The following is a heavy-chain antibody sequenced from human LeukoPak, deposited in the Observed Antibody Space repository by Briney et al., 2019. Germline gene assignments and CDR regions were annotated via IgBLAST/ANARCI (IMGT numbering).Heavy chain of an antibody. V-gene: IGHV1-46*01. J-gene: IGHJ6*03. CDR3: ARGGENYDFWSGSFYYYYYMDV. CDR2: INPSGGST. CDR1: GYTFTSYY. Sequence: ASVKVSYKASGYTFTSYYMHWVRQAPGQGLEWMGIINPSGGSTSYAQKFQGRVTMTRDTSTSTVYMELSSLRSEDTAVYYCARGGENYDFWSGSFYYYYYMDVWGKGTTVTVSS. D-gene: IGHD3-3*01.